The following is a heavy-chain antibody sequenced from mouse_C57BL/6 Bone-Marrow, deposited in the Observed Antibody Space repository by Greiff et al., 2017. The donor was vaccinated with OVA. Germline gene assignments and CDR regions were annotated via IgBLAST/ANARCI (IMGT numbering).Heavy chain of an antibody. Sequence: EVKLVESGGGLVQPGGSLSLSCAASGFTFTDYYMSWVRQPPGKALEWLGFIRNKANGYTTEYSAFVKGRFTISRDNSQSILYLQMNALRAEDSATYYCASPRDYYYGSSYALWGQGTLVTVSA. D-gene: IGHD1-1*01. V-gene: IGHV7-3*01. CDR2: IRNKANGYTT. CDR3: ASPRDYYYGSSYAL. J-gene: IGHJ3*01. CDR1: GFTFTDYY.